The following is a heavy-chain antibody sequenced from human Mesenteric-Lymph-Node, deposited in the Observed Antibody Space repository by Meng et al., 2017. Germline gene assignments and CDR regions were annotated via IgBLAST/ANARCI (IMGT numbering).Heavy chain of an antibody. Sequence: GGSLRLSCTASGFTFGDYAMSWFRQAPGKGLEWVGFIRSKAYGGTTEYAASVKGRFTISRDDSKSIAYLQMNSLKTEDTAVYYCTRPGRRQWLVLVWFDYWGQGTLVTVSS. CDR2: IRSKAYGGTT. J-gene: IGHJ4*02. V-gene: IGHV3-49*03. CDR1: GFTFGDYA. D-gene: IGHD6-19*01. CDR3: TRPGRRQWLVLVWFDY.